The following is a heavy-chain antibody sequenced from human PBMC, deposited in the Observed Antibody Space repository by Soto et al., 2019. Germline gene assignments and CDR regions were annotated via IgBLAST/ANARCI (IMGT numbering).Heavy chain of an antibody. D-gene: IGHD5-18*01. CDR3: ARDIGYSYGLDY. Sequence: PSETLSLTCTVSGGSISSYYWSWIRQPPGKGLEWIGYIYYSGSTNYNPSLKSRVTISVDTSKNQFSLKLSSVTAADTAVYYCARDIGYSYGLDYWGQGTQVTVSS. CDR2: IYYSGST. J-gene: IGHJ4*02. CDR1: GGSISSYY. V-gene: IGHV4-59*01.